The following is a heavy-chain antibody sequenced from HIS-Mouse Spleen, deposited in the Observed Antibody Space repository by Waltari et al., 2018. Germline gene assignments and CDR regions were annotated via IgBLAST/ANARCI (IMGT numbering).Heavy chain of an antibody. CDR2: MNPHSGNQ. D-gene: IGHD5-18*01. CDR3: ARIGSHRRGYSYGYWFDP. Sequence: QVQLVQSGAEVKKPGASVKVSCKASGYTFTSYDINWVRQATGQGLEWMGWMNPHSGNQGDAQKFQGRVTMTRNTSISTAYMELSSLRSEDTAVYYCARIGSHRRGYSYGYWFDPWGQGTLVTVSS. J-gene: IGHJ5*02. CDR1: GYTFTSYD. V-gene: IGHV1-8*01.